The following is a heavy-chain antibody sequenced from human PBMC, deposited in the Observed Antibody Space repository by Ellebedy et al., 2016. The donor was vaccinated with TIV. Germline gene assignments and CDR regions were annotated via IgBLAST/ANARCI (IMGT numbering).Heavy chain of an antibody. J-gene: IGHJ5*02. D-gene: IGHD2-21*02. Sequence: AASVKVSCKASGGTFSSYAISWVRQAPGQGLEWMGGIIPIFGTANYAQKFQGRVTITADESTSTAYMELSSLRSEDTAVYYCAREEDCGGDCYSASWFDPWGQGTLVTVSS. CDR3: AREEDCGGDCYSASWFDP. V-gene: IGHV1-69*13. CDR1: GGTFSSYA. CDR2: IIPIFGTA.